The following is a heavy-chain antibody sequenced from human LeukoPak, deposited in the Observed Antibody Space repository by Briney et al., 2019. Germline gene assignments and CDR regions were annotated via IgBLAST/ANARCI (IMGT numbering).Heavy chain of an antibody. CDR1: GYTFTSYA. D-gene: IGHD3-10*01. Sequence: ASVKVSCKASGYTFTSYAMHWVRQAPGQRLEWMGWINAGSGNTKYSQKFQGRVTITRDTSASTAYMELSSLRSEDTAVYYCARDSASYYGSGSYQPRNWFDPWGQGTLVTVSS. J-gene: IGHJ5*02. CDR2: INAGSGNT. CDR3: ARDSASYYGSGSYQPRNWFDP. V-gene: IGHV1-3*01.